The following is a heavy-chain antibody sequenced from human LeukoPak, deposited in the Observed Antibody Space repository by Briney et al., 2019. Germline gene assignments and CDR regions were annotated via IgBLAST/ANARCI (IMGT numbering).Heavy chain of an antibody. CDR1: GFTFSSYG. CDR2: IWFDGTKK. CDR3: AKVRQYYDRSGYTLDN. D-gene: IGHD3-22*01. J-gene: IGHJ4*02. V-gene: IGHV3-30*02. Sequence: PGGALRLSCAAPGFTFSSYGMHWVRQPPGKGLEWVAFIWFDGTKKYYATSVKGRFTISRDNYKKTVDLQMNSLRAEDTAVYYCAKVRQYYDRSGYTLDNWGQGTLVTVSS.